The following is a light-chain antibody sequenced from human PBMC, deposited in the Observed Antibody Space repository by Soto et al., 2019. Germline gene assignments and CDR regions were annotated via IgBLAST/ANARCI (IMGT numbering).Light chain of an antibody. CDR1: QSIRNY. CDR2: VAS. CDR3: QQSYSTPYT. J-gene: IGKJ2*01. Sequence: DIQMTQSPSSLSASVGDRVTITCRASQSIRNYVNWYQQKPGKAPKFLIYVASTLQSGVPSRFSGSGSGTDFTLTISSLQPEDFATDYWQQSYSTPYTFGPGTKLEIK. V-gene: IGKV1-39*01.